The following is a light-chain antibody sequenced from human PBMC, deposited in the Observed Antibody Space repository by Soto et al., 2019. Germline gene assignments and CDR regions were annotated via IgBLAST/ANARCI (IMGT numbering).Light chain of an antibody. CDR1: QSIMHSNGYNY. CDR2: WGS. J-gene: IGKJ1*01. Sequence: DIVMTQSPLSVPATPGETVSISCRASQSIMHSNGYNYLEWYLQKPGQSQQLLIYWGSNLACEVPDRFSGSGSGTDFTLKISRVEAEDVAVYYCMQALQIPLTFGQGTKVDIK. V-gene: IGKV2-28*01. CDR3: MQALQIPLT.